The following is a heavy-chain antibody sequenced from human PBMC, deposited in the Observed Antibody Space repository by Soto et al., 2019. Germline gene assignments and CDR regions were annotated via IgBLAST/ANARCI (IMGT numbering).Heavy chain of an antibody. CDR2: MSSDGSKI. CDR1: GFDFTYYV. V-gene: IGHV3-30*18. Sequence: QVQLVESGGGAVQPGESLRLSCVASGFDFTYYVMHWVRQAPGKGLESVAVMSSDGSKIHHTDSVKGRFTISRDNSKNTLYLQMNSLRKEGTAVYFCAKDEGVGGTLGLFDYWGQGTLVSVSS. J-gene: IGHJ4*02. CDR3: AKDEGVGGTLGLFDY. D-gene: IGHD1-26*01.